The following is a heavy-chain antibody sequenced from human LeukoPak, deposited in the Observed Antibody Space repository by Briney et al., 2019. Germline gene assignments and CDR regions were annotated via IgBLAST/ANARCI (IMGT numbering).Heavy chain of an antibody. Sequence: PGGSLRLSCAASGFTFSSYSINWVRRAPGKGLEWVSSISGSSSYIYYAGSVKGRFTVSRDNSKNTLYLQMNSPRVEDTAVYYCAREGGYCSSTTCYFDSWGQGTLVTVSS. J-gene: IGHJ4*02. CDR2: ISGSSSYI. V-gene: IGHV3-21*01. CDR1: GFTFSSYS. CDR3: AREGGYCSSTTCYFDS. D-gene: IGHD2-2*01.